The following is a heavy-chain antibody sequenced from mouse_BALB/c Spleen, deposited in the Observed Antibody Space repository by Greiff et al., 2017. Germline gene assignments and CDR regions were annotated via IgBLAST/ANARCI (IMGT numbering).Heavy chain of an antibody. Sequence: EVKLMESGGGLVQPGGSLKLSCAASGFTFSSYTMSWVRQTPEKRLEWVAYISNGGGSTYYPDTVKGRFTISRDNAKNTLYLQMSSLKSEDTAMYYCARHGVYYDCDDYYAMDYWGQGTSVTVSS. D-gene: IGHD2-4*01. J-gene: IGHJ4*01. CDR3: ARHGVYYDCDDYYAMDY. CDR2: ISNGGGST. CDR1: GFTFSSYT. V-gene: IGHV5-12-2*01.